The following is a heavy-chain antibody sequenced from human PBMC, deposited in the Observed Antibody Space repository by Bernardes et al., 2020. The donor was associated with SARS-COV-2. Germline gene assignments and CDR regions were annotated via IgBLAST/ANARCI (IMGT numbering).Heavy chain of an antibody. V-gene: IGHV1-2*02. CDR1: GYTFTAYY. CDR2: INPNSGGT. CDR3: ARGGSVAAAATALKY. J-gene: IGHJ4*02. Sequence: ASVKVSCKASGYTFTAYYMHWVRQAPGQGLEWMGWINPNSGGTNYAQNFQGRVTMTRDTSISTAYMEVSRLRSDDTAVYYCARGGSVAAAATALKYWGQGTLVTVSS. D-gene: IGHD6-13*01.